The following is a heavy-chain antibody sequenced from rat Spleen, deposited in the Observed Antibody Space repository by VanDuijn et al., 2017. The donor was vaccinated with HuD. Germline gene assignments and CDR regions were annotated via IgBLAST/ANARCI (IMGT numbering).Heavy chain of an antibody. J-gene: IGHJ2*01. D-gene: IGHD1-12*01. CDR2: ISYDGSTP. CDR1: GFTFSKYD. V-gene: IGHV5-29*01. Sequence: EVQLVESGGGLVQPGRSLKLSCVASGFTFSKYDMVWVRQAPTKGLKWVASISYDGSTPYYRDSVKGRFTISRDNAKSTLYLQMDSLRSEDTATYYCTRGYYFDYWGQGVMVTVSS. CDR3: TRGYYFDY.